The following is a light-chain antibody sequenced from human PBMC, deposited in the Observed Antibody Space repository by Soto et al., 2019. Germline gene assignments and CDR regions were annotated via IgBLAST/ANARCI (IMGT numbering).Light chain of an antibody. J-gene: IGKJ1*01. CDR1: QSVSSSY. Sequence: EIMLTQSPGTLYLTPGERATLSFRASQSVSSSYLAWYQQKPGQAPRLLIYGASSRATGIPDRFSGSGSGTDFTLTISRLEPEDFAVYYCQQYGSSPWTFGQGTKVDIK. CDR2: GAS. CDR3: QQYGSSPWT. V-gene: IGKV3-20*01.